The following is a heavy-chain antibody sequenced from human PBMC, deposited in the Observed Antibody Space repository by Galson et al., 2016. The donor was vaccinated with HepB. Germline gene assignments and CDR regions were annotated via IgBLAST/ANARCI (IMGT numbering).Heavy chain of an antibody. Sequence: SLRLSCAVSGVTFSNYWMSWVRQAPGKGLEWVASIKGDGGEKYYLDSVKGQFSVSRDNAKRSVYLQMNSLRPEDTAVYYCATPYYGGADPNFDFWGRGTWSPSPQ. J-gene: IGHJ4*02. CDR2: IKGDGGEK. V-gene: IGHV3-7*01. D-gene: IGHD4-23*01. CDR1: GVTFSNYW. CDR3: ATPYYGGADPNFDF.